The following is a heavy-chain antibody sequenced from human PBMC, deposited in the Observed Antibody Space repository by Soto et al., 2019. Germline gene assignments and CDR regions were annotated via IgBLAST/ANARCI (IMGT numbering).Heavy chain of an antibody. V-gene: IGHV1-69*01. J-gene: IGHJ4*02. D-gene: IGHD3-10*01. Sequence: QVQLVQSGAEVKKPGSSVKVSCKASGGIFSTYAISWLRQAPGQGLEWMGGIIPLFGTPNYAQRFQGRVPITADESTSTAYMELSRLRSEDTAVDYCARDRDDYGSGNYYNRIDFWGQGTLVTVSS. CDR2: IIPLFGTP. CDR3: ARDRDDYGSGNYYNRIDF. CDR1: GGIFSTYA.